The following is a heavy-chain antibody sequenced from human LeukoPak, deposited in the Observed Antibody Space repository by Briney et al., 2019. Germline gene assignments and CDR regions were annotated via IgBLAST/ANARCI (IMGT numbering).Heavy chain of an antibody. J-gene: IGHJ6*02. CDR2: ITTAGAT. Sequence: GGSLRLSCAASGFTVSRNYMSWARLAPGKGLEWVSIITTAGATHYPTSVKGRFTISRDNSKNTVYLQINSLRAEDTAVYYCATRGLSGYYYGMDVWGQGTRSPSP. CDR1: GFTVSRNY. V-gene: IGHV3-66*01. CDR3: ATRGLSGYYYGMDV. D-gene: IGHD3/OR15-3a*01.